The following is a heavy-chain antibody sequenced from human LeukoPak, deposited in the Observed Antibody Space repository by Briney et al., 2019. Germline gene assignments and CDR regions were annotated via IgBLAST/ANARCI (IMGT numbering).Heavy chain of an antibody. D-gene: IGHD6-19*01. CDR2: IYYSGST. J-gene: IGHJ4*02. CDR1: GGSISSFH. Sequence: SETLSLTCTVSGGSISSFHWSWIRQPPGKGLEWIGYIYYSGSTNYNSSLKSRVTISVDTSKNQFSLKLSSVTAADTAVYYCARQGVGSSGWRIGNFDYWGQGTLVTVSS. V-gene: IGHV4-59*08. CDR3: ARQGVGSSGWRIGNFDY.